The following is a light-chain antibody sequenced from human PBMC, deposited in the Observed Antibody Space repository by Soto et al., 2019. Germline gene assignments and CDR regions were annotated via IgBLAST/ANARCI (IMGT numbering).Light chain of an antibody. CDR1: QSISIY. CDR3: QQYGSSPET. Sequence: EIVLTQSPGTLSLSPGERATLSCRASQSISIYLAWYQQKPGQAPRLLIYGASSRATGIPDRLSGSGSGTDFTLTISRLEPEDFAVCYCQQYGSSPETFGQGTKVDIK. V-gene: IGKV3-20*01. J-gene: IGKJ1*01. CDR2: GAS.